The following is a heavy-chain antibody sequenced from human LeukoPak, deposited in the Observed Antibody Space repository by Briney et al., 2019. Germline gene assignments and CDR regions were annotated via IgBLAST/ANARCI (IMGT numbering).Heavy chain of an antibody. V-gene: IGHV4-59*01. CDR1: GGSISSYY. CDR3: AGWRRDGYNSALDY. J-gene: IGHJ4*02. CDR2: IYYSGST. Sequence: SETLSLTCTVSGGSISSYYWSWIRQPPGKGLEWIGYIYYSGSTNYNPSLKSRVTISVDTSKNQFSLKLSSVTAADTAVYYCAGWRRDGYNSALDYWGQGTLVTVSS. D-gene: IGHD5-24*01.